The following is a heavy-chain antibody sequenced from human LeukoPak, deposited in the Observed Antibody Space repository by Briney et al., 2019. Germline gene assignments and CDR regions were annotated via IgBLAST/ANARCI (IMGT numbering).Heavy chain of an antibody. J-gene: IGHJ1*01. D-gene: IGHD6-13*01. CDR2: MNPNSGNT. CDR3: ARLYYSSGWYPGYFQH. CDR1: GYTFTSYD. V-gene: IGHV1-8*01. Sequence: GASVKVSCKASGYTFTSYDINWVRQATGQGLEWMGWMNPNSGNTGYAQKFQGRVTMTRNTSISTAYMELSSLGSEDTAVYYCARLYYSSGWYPGYFQHWGQGTLVTISS.